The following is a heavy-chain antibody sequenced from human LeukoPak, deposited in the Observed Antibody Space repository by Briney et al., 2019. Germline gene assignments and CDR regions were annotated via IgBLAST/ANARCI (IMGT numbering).Heavy chain of an antibody. CDR1: GGSISSSSYY. CDR2: IYYSGST. J-gene: IGHJ2*01. Sequence: PSETLSLTCTGSGGSISSSSYYWGWIRQPPGKGMEWIGSIYYSGSTYYNPSLKSRVTISVGTSKNQFSLKLSSVTAADTAVYYCARLYSLVPFWYFDLLGRGTLVTVSS. CDR3: ARLYSLVPFWYFDL. V-gene: IGHV4-39*01. D-gene: IGHD5-12*01.